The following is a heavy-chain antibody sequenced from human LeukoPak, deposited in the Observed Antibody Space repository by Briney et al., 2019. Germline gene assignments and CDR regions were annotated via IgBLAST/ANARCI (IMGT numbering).Heavy chain of an antibody. Sequence: ASVKVSCKASGYRFSDYYKHWVRQAPGQGLEWMGWVNSNSSGTHYAQNFEGRVTMTRDTSISTAYMELRRLKIDDTALYYCARGYCGGGSCYHFDSWGQGTLVTVSS. CDR2: VNSNSSGT. CDR3: ARGYCGGGSCYHFDS. V-gene: IGHV1-2*02. J-gene: IGHJ4*02. CDR1: GYRFSDYY. D-gene: IGHD2-15*01.